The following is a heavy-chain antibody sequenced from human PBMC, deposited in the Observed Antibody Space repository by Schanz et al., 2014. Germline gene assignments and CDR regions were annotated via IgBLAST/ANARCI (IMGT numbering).Heavy chain of an antibody. V-gene: IGHV3-7*01. Sequence: EVQLVESGGGLVQPGGSLRLSCAASGFTFSAYWMTWVRQAPGKGLDWVGIIKPDGSEKFYVDSVKGRFTISRDNAKNLMYLHLNSLSAEDTAVYYCAREVGGSFGQHYWGQGALVTVSS. CDR2: IKPDGSEK. J-gene: IGHJ4*02. CDR1: GFTFSAYW. D-gene: IGHD1-26*01. CDR3: AREVGGSFGQHY.